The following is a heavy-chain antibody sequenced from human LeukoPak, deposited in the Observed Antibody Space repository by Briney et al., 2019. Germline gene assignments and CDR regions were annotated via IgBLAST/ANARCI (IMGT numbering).Heavy chain of an antibody. CDR2: ISSSSSYI. CDR3: ARDIGGTDYSNYRYYYYGMDV. CDR1: GFTFSSYS. Sequence: GGSLRLSCAASGFTFSSYSMNWVRQAPGKGLEWVSSISSSSSYIYYADSVKGRFTISRDNAKNSLYLQMNSLRAEDTAVYYCARDIGGTDYSNYRYYYYGMDVWGQGTTVTVSS. V-gene: IGHV3-21*01. D-gene: IGHD4-4*01. J-gene: IGHJ6*02.